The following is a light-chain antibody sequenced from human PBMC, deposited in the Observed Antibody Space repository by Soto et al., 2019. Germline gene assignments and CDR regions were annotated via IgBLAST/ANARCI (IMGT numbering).Light chain of an antibody. J-gene: IGKJ2*01. CDR3: QQSYTAPHT. CDR2: AAS. Sequence: DIQMTQSPSSLSASVGDRVTISCRASQTISNFLNGYQQKPGKAPELLINAASNLQSGVPSRFSGSGSGKNFTLTISSLQPEDFATYYCQQSYTAPHTFGQGTKLEIK. CDR1: QTISNF. V-gene: IGKV1-39*01.